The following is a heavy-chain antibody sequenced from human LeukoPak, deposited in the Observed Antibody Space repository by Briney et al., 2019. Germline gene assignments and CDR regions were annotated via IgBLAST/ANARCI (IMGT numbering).Heavy chain of an antibody. V-gene: IGHV1-46*01. Sequence: GASVKVSCKASGYTFTSYYMHWVRQASGQGLEWMGIINPSGGSTNYAQKFQGRVTMTRDTSTSTVYMELSSLRSEDTAVYYCAGDGSYGPDYWGQGTLVTVSS. CDR3: AGDGSYGPDY. J-gene: IGHJ4*02. D-gene: IGHD5-18*01. CDR2: INPSGGST. CDR1: GYTFTSYY.